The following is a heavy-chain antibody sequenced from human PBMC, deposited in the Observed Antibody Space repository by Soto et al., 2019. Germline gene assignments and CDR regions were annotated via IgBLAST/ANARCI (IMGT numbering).Heavy chain of an antibody. J-gene: IGHJ6*02. V-gene: IGHV1-18*01. CDR2: ISAYNGNT. D-gene: IGHD2-2*02. Sequence: ASVKVSCKASGYTFTSYGISWVRQAPGQGLEWMGWISAYNGNTNYAQKLQGRVTMTTDTSTSTAYMELRSLRSGDTAVYYCARDSLFVVVPAAIHYYYGMDVWGQGTTVTVSS. CDR3: ARDSLFVVVPAAIHYYYGMDV. CDR1: GYTFTSYG.